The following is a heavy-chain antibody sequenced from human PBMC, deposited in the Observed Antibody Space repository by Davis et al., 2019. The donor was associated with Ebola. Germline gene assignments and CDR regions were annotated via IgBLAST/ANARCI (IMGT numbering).Heavy chain of an antibody. D-gene: IGHD3-22*01. J-gene: IGHJ4*02. V-gene: IGHV3-48*03. CDR1: GFTFSSYE. Sequence: PGGSLRLSCAASGFTFSSYEMNWVRQAPGKGLEWVSYISSSGSTIYYADSVKGRFTISRDNAKNSLYLQMNSLRAEDTAVYYCARDQYYYDSSGSALDYWGQGTLVTVSS. CDR3: ARDQYYYDSSGSALDY. CDR2: ISSSGSTI.